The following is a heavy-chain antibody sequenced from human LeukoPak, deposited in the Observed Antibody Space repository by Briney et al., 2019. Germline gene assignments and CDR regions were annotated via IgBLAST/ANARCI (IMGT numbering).Heavy chain of an antibody. CDR2: IIPIFGTA. D-gene: IGHD1-26*01. Sequence: SSVKVSCKASGCTFISYAISWVRQAPGKGLDWMGVIIPIFGTANYAQKFQGRVTITADESTRTDYMELSSLRSEDTAVYYCARDSSHSGSWVFDYWGQGTLVTVSS. V-gene: IGHV1-69*13. CDR1: GCTFISYA. J-gene: IGHJ4*02. CDR3: ARDSSHSGSWVFDY.